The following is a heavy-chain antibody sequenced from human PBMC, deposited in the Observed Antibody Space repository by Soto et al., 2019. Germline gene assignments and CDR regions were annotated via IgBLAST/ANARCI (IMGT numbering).Heavy chain of an antibody. J-gene: IGHJ1*01. CDR3: TKGGDSWSGYAQH. V-gene: IGHV3-23*01. CDR1: GFSFGNYV. CDR2: ISDSGGSS. Sequence: EVQLLQSGGGLVQPGGSLRLSCAASGFSFGNYVMNWVRQAPGKGLEWFSGISDSGGSSSSADSVKGRFTVSSDNSKNTLYLQMDSLTGEDTAVYYCTKGGDSWSGYAQHWGQGALVTVAS. D-gene: IGHD3-3*01.